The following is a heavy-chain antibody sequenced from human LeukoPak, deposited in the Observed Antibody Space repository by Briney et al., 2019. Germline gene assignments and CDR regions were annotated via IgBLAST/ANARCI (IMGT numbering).Heavy chain of an antibody. CDR1: GFTFDDYA. CDR2: ISWNSGSI. J-gene: IGHJ4*02. V-gene: IGHV3-9*01. D-gene: IGHD3-10*01. CDR3: AKDQEDTYYYGSGSYFIDY. Sequence: GGSLRLSCAASGFTFDDYAMHWVRQAPGKGLEWVSGISWNSGSIGYADSVKGRFTISRDNAKNSLYLQMNSLRAEDTAVYYCAKDQEDTYYYGSGSYFIDYWGQGTLVTVSS.